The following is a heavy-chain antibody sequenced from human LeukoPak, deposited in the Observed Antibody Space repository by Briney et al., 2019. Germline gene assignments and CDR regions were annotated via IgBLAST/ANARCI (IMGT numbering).Heavy chain of an antibody. CDR3: ETSGSGSIDY. D-gene: IGHD3-10*01. CDR2: IIPIVGTA. V-gene: IGHV1-69*05. CDR1: GGTFTSYA. J-gene: IGHJ4*02. Sequence: SGKVSCKASGGTFTSYAISWVRQAPGQGLEWMGGIIPIVGTANYAQKFQGRVTITTDDSTITDNMGLSSLRSEAATAYDSETSGSGSIDYSGPGTLVTLS.